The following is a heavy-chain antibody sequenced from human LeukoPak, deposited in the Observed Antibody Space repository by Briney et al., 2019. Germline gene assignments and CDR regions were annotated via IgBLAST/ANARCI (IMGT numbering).Heavy chain of an antibody. Sequence: GGSLRLSCAASGFTFSSYGMHWVRQAPGKGLEWVAVISYDGSNKYYADSVKGRFTISRDNSKNTLYLQMNSLRAEDTAVYYCAKDGSYAHFDYWGQGTLVTVSS. CDR1: GFTFSSYG. V-gene: IGHV3-30*18. J-gene: IGHJ4*02. CDR3: AKDGSYAHFDY. D-gene: IGHD1-26*01. CDR2: ISYDGSNK.